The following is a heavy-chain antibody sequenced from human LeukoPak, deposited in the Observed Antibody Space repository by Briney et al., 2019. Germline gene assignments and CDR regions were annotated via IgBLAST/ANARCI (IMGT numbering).Heavy chain of an antibody. D-gene: IGHD3-10*01. CDR2: IDPSDSYT. V-gene: IGHV5-10-1*01. CDR3: ASGYYYGSGIRGRDAFDI. J-gene: IGHJ3*02. CDR1: GYSFTSYW. Sequence: GESLKISCKGSGYSFTSYWISWVRRMPGKGLEWMGRIDPSDSYTNYSPSFQGHVTISADKSISTAYLQWSSLKASDTAMYYCASGYYYGSGIRGRDAFDIWGQGTMVTVSS.